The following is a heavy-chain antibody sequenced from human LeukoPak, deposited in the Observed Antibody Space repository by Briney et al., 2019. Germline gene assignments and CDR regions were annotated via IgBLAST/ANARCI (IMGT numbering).Heavy chain of an antibody. J-gene: IGHJ5*02. CDR2: IYHSGST. V-gene: IGHV4-59*01. CDR3: ARGEPGTTGTGGHWFDP. Sequence: ETLSLTCTVSGGSISSYYWSWIRQPPGKGLEWIGYIYHSGSTNYNPSLKSRITISVDTSKNQFSLKLSSVTAADTAVYYCARGEPGTTGTGGHWFDPWGQGTLVTVSS. D-gene: IGHD1-1*01. CDR1: GGSISSYY.